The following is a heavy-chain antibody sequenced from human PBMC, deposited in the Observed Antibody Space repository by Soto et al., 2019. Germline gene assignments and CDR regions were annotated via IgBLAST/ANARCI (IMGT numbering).Heavy chain of an antibody. Sequence: EVQLVESGEGLVQPGGSLRLSCAASGFTFSSYNIHWIRQAPGKGLEFVSAISRSGDRTYYADSVKGRITITRDNSKNTVWLQMGSLRAEDMALYDCARARCSSGQCYYFDYWGRGALVSVSS. V-gene: IGHV3-64*02. J-gene: IGHJ4*02. D-gene: IGHD2-15*01. CDR2: ISRSGDRT. CDR3: ARARCSSGQCYYFDY. CDR1: GFTFSSYN.